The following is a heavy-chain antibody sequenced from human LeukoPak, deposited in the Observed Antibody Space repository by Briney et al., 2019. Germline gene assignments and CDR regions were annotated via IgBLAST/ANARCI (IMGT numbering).Heavy chain of an antibody. CDR1: GFTFSSYA. V-gene: IGHV3-23*01. D-gene: IGHD3-10*01. CDR2: ISGCGGTT. J-gene: IGHJ4*02. Sequence: GGSLRLSCAASGFTFSSYAMAWVRQAPGKGLEWVSSISGCGGTTYYADSVKGRFTISRDNSKNTLYLQMNSLRAEDTAVYYCAKDGRGSGSYYYFDYWGQGTLVTVSP. CDR3: AKDGRGSGSYYYFDY.